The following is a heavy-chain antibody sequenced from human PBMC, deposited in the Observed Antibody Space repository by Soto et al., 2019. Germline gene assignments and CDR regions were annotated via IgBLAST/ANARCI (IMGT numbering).Heavy chain of an antibody. J-gene: IGHJ4*02. CDR3: ASLYSSSSCFDY. Sequence: RSQTLSLTCAISGDSVSSNSAASNWIRQSPSRGLEWLGRTYYRSKWYNDYAVSVKSRITINPDTSKNQFSLQLNSVTPEHTPVYYCASLYSSSSCFDYWGQGPLGAVSS. D-gene: IGHD6-6*01. CDR1: GDSVSSNSAA. V-gene: IGHV6-1*01. CDR2: TYYRSKWYN.